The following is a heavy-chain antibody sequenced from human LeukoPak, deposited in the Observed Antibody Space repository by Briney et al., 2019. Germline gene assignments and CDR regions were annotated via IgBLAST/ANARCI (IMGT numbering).Heavy chain of an antibody. D-gene: IGHD6-19*01. CDR2: IYYSGST. V-gene: IGHV4-59*01. CDR3: ASSIAVAGYYYGMDV. CDR1: GGSISSYY. J-gene: IGHJ6*02. Sequence: PSETLSLTCTVSGGSISSYYWSWIRQSPGKGLEWIGYIYYSGSTNYNPSLKSRVTISVDTSKNQFSLKLSSVTAADTAVYYCASSIAVAGYYYGMDVWGQGTTVTVSS.